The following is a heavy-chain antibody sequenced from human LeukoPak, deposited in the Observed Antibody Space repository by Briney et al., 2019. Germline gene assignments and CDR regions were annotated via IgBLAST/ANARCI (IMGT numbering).Heavy chain of an antibody. D-gene: IGHD1-26*01. CDR2: TYYRSKWYN. CDR1: GGRVSSNRAA. CDR3: ARERAGFDP. J-gene: IGHJ5*02. Sequence: SPTLSINCALPGGRVSSNRAALKWIMPFPSRSLEWLGRTYYRSKWYNDYAVSVKSRITINPDTSKNQFSLQLNSVTPEDTAVYYCARERAGFDPWGQGTLVTVSS. V-gene: IGHV6-1*01.